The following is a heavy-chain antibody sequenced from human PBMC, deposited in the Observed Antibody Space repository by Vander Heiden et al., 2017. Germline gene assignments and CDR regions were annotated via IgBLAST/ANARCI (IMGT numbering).Heavy chain of an antibody. D-gene: IGHD3-22*01. CDR3: ARERSYYDSSGYSPGVNYYGMDV. Sequence: LRLSCAASGFPFADYGMSWVRQAPGKGLEWVSGINWNGGSTGYADSVKGRFTISRDNAKNSLYLQMNSLRAEDTALYHCARERSYYDSSGYSPGVNYYGMDVWGQGTTVTVSS. V-gene: IGHV3-20*01. CDR1: GFPFADYG. CDR2: INWNGGST. J-gene: IGHJ6*02.